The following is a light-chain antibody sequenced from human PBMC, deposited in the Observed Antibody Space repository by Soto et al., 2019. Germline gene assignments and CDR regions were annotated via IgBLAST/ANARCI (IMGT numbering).Light chain of an antibody. Sequence: QSALTQPASVSGSPGQSITISCTGTSSDVGGYHYVSWYQQHPGKAPKLLIYEVSNRPSGVSDRFSGSKFGNTASLTISGLQTEDEADYYCSSFSSRSPVVFGGGTKLTVL. CDR2: EVS. J-gene: IGLJ2*01. CDR3: SSFSSRSPVV. V-gene: IGLV2-14*01. CDR1: SSDVGGYHY.